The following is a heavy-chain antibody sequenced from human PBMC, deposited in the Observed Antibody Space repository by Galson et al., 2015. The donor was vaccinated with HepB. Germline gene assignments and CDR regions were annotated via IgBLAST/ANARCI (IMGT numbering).Heavy chain of an antibody. D-gene: IGHD1-26*01. J-gene: IGHJ4*02. CDR2: ISISSSTI. Sequence: SLRLSCAASGLTFSSYSMNWVRQAPGKGLEWVSYISISSSTIYYADSVKGRFTISRDNAKNSLYLQMNSLRAEDTAVYYCARDRVVGASTPFDYWGQGSLVTVSS. CDR3: ARDRVVGASTPFDY. CDR1: GLTFSSYS. V-gene: IGHV3-48*04.